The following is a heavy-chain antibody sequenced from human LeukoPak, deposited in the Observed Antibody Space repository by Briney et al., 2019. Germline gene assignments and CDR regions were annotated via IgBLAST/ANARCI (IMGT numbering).Heavy chain of an antibody. J-gene: IGHJ4*02. CDR3: AKNVVVKRYIDF. CDR1: GFTFSSYA. Sequence: GGSLRLSCAASGFTFSSYAMTWVRPAPGKGLEWVSVISNSGDNTYYADSVKGRFTISRDNSKNTLSLQMNSLTVEDTAIYFCAKNVVVKRYIDFWGQGTLVTVSS. V-gene: IGHV3-23*01. D-gene: IGHD2-15*01. CDR2: ISNSGDNT.